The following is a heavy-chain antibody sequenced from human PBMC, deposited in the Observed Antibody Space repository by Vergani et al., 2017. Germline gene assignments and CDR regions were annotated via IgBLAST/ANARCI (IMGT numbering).Heavy chain of an antibody. V-gene: IGHV4-61*10. Sequence: QVQLQESGPGLVKPSETLSLTCTVSGGSVSSVGYYWSWIRQPAGKGLEWIGYIYYSGSTNYNPSLKSRVTISVDTSNNQFSLKLSSVTAADTAVYYCARGYSYGTFVDYWGQGTLVTVSS. J-gene: IGHJ4*02. D-gene: IGHD5-18*01. CDR3: ARGYSYGTFVDY. CDR1: GGSVSSVGYY. CDR2: IYYSGST.